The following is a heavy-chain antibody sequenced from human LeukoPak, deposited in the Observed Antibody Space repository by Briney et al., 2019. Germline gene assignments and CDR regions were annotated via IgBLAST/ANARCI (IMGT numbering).Heavy chain of an antibody. CDR2: IIPIFGTA. V-gene: IGHV1-69*13. CDR3: AREGGVVVPAATTVAGFDI. D-gene: IGHD2-2*01. CDR1: GSTFSSYA. J-gene: IGHJ3*02. Sequence: SVKVSCKASGSTFSSYAISWVRQAPGQGLEWMGGIIPIFGTANYAQKFQGRVTITADESTSTAYMELSSLRSEDTAVYYCAREGGVVVPAATTVAGFDIWGQGTMVTVSS.